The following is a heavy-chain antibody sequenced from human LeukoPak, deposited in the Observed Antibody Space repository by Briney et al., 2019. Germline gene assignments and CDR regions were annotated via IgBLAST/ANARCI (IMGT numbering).Heavy chain of an antibody. CDR2: MNPNRGNT. CDR3: ARGPNPQLWSGYYTFDY. D-gene: IGHD3-3*01. Sequence: ASVKVSCKASGYTFTSYDINWVRQATGQGLEWMGWMNPNRGNTGYAQKFQGRVTITRNTSISTAYMELSSLRSEDTAVYYCARGPNPQLWSGYYTFDYWGQGTLVTVSS. V-gene: IGHV1-8*03. J-gene: IGHJ4*02. CDR1: GYTFTSYD.